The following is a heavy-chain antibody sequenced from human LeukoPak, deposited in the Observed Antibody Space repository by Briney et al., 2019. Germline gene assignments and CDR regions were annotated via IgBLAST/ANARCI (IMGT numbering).Heavy chain of an antibody. J-gene: IGHJ4*02. CDR3: AREGGFYRPLDY. CDR2: VHLDGRT. D-gene: IGHD6-25*01. V-gene: IGHV4-4*02. CDR1: GGSVSSTNW. Sequence: PSETLSLTCGVSGGSVSSTNWWTWIRQPPGKGLEWIGEVHLDGRTNFNPSLKSRLTMSVDLSENHVSLKLTSVTAADTAVYYCAREGGFYRPLDYWRQRTLVTVSS.